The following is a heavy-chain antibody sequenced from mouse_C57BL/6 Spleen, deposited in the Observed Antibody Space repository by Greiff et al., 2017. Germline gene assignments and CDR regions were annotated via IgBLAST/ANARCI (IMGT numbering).Heavy chain of an antibody. Sequence: EVKVVESGEGLVKPGGSLKLSCAASGFTFSSYAMSWVRQTPEKRLEWVAYISSGGDYIYYADTVKGRFTISRDNARNTLYLQMSSLKSEDTAMYYCTRDGLTLYWYFDVWGTGTTVTVSS. CDR1: GFTFSSYA. V-gene: IGHV5-9-1*02. D-gene: IGHD1-2*01. CDR2: ISSGGDYI. J-gene: IGHJ1*03. CDR3: TRDGLTLYWYFDV.